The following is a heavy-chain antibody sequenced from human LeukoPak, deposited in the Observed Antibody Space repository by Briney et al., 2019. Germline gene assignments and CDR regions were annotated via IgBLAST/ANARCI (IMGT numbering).Heavy chain of an antibody. D-gene: IGHD6-19*01. CDR3: ARGGDSSGFY. V-gene: IGHV4-4*07. Sequence: PSETQSLSCTVSGGSISSYYWSWIRQPAGKGLEWIGRIYTSGSTNYNPSLKSRVTISVDKSKNQFSLKLSSVTAADTAVYYCARGGDSSGFYWGQGTLVTVSS. J-gene: IGHJ4*02. CDR2: IYTSGST. CDR1: GGSISSYY.